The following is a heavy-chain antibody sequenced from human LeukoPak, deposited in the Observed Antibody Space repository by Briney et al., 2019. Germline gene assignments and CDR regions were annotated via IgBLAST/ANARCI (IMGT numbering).Heavy chain of an antibody. CDR2: IRYDGSNK. CDR1: GFTFSSYG. Sequence: GGALRLSCAASGFTFSSYGRHGVRQAPGKGLEWVSFIRYDGSNKYYADSVKGRFTISRDNSKNTLYLQMNSLRAEDTAVYYCAKDDGGAYLDGMDVWGQGTTVTVSS. D-gene: IGHD2-21*01. V-gene: IGHV3-30*02. CDR3: AKDDGGAYLDGMDV. J-gene: IGHJ6*02.